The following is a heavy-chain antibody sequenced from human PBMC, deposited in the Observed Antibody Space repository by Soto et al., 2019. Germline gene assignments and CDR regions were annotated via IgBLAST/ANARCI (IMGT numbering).Heavy chain of an antibody. J-gene: IGHJ6*02. D-gene: IGHD4-17*01. CDR3: ARDDYGDLRWYYYYGMDV. Sequence: ASVKVSCKASGYTFTSYGISWVRQAPGQGLEWMGWISAYNGNTNYAQKLQGRVTMTTDTSTSTAYMELRSLRSDDTAVYYCARDDYGDLRWYYYYGMDVWGQGTTVTVSS. V-gene: IGHV1-18*04. CDR2: ISAYNGNT. CDR1: GYTFTSYG.